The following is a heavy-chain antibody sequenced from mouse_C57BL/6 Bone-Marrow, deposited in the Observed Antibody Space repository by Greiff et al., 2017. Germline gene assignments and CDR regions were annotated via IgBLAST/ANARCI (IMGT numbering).Heavy chain of an antibody. CDR2: IDPETGGT. CDR1: GYTFTDYE. CDR3: TGISNCEGWFAD. V-gene: IGHV1-15*01. Sequence: QVQLQQSGAELVRPGASVTLSCKASGYTFTDYEMHWVKQTPVHGLEWIGAIDPETGGTAYNQKFKGQAILTADKSSSTAYMELRSLTSEDSAVXYCTGISNCEGWFADWGQGTLVTVSA. J-gene: IGHJ3*01. D-gene: IGHD2-5*01.